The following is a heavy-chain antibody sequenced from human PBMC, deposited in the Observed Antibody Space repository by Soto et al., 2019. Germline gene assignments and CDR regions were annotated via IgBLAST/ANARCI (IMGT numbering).Heavy chain of an antibody. J-gene: IGHJ6*02. Sequence: PGESLKISCKGAGYSFTSYWIGWVSQMPGKGLEWMGIIYPGDSDTRYSPSFQGQVTISADKSISTAYLQWSSLKASDTAMYYCARLGSSYDYGMDVWGQGTTVTVSS. V-gene: IGHV5-51*01. CDR1: GYSFTSYW. CDR2: IYPGDSDT. CDR3: ARLGSSYDYGMDV. D-gene: IGHD6-13*01.